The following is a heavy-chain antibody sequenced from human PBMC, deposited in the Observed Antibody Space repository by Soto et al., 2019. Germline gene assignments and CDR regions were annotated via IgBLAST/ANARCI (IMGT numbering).Heavy chain of an antibody. V-gene: IGHV4-59*01. D-gene: IGHD6-19*01. J-gene: IGHJ4*02. CDR2: IYYSGAT. Sequence: SETLSLTCTVSGDSISRYYWSWIRQPPGKGLEWIGYIYYSGATNYNPSLKSRVTISVDTSKNRFSLNLRSVTAADTAVYYCARGVAMAGPFDYWGQGTLVTVSS. CDR1: GDSISRYY. CDR3: ARGVAMAGPFDY.